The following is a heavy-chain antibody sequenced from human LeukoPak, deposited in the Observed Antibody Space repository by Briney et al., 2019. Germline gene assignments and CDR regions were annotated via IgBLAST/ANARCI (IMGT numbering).Heavy chain of an antibody. CDR3: ARDPATRNWFDP. Sequence: ASVKVSCKASGGTFSSYAISWVRQAPGQGLEWMGRIIPIFGTANYAQKFQGRVTMTRDTSTSTVYMELSSLRSEDTAVYYCARDPATRNWFDPWGQGTLVSVSS. V-gene: IGHV1-69*05. CDR1: GGTFSSYA. CDR2: IIPIFGTA. J-gene: IGHJ5*02.